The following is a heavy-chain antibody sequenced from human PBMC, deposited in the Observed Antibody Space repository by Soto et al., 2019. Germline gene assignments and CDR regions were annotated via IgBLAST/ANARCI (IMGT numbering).Heavy chain of an antibody. CDR2: IYSGGST. Sequence: ASLRLSCTASGFTVSSNYMSWVRQARGKGLEWVSVIYSGGSTYYADSVKGRFTISRDNSKNTLYLQMNSLRAEDTAVYYCARSVYSSYNWFDPWGQGTLVIVSS. CDR1: GFTVSSNY. J-gene: IGHJ5*02. D-gene: IGHD6-6*01. V-gene: IGHV3-53*01. CDR3: ARSVYSSYNWFDP.